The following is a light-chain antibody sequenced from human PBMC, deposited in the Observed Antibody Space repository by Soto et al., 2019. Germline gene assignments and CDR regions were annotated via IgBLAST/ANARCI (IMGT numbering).Light chain of an antibody. V-gene: IGLV2-8*01. J-gene: IGLJ2*01. CDR1: SSDIGGYNY. Sequence: QSVLTQPPSASGSPGQSVTISCTGTSSDIGGYNYGSWYQQPPGKAPKLMIYEVTKQHSGVPDRFSGSKSGNTASLTVSGLQAEDEADYYCTSFAGNCNVVFGGGTKLTVL. CDR2: EVT. CDR3: TSFAGNCNVV.